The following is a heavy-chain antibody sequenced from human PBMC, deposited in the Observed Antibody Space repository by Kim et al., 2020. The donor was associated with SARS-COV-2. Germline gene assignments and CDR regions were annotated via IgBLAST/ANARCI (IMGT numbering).Heavy chain of an antibody. D-gene: IGHD3-3*01. CDR2: ISWNSGSI. V-gene: IGHV3-9*01. J-gene: IGHJ5*02. CDR3: ALFGVVTNWFDP. CDR1: GFTFGDYA. Sequence: GGSLRLSCAASGFTFGDYAMHWVRQAPGKGLEWVSGISWNSGSIGYADSVKGRFTISRDNAKNSLYLQMNSLRAEDTALYYCALFGVVTNWFDPWGQGTLVTVSS.